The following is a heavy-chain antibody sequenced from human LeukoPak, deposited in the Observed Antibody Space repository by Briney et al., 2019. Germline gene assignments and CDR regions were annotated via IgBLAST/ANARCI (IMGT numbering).Heavy chain of an antibody. J-gene: IGHJ3*02. V-gene: IGHV1-46*01. D-gene: IGHD5-12*01. Sequence: ASVKVSCKASGYTLTSYYMHWARQAPGQGLEWMGMINPSDGSTNYAQKFQGRVTMTSDMSTSTVAMDLSSLRSDDTAVYYCARESTFRLLRNVSDIWGQGTMVTVSS. CDR1: GYTLTSYY. CDR3: ARESTFRLLRNVSDI. CDR2: INPSDGST.